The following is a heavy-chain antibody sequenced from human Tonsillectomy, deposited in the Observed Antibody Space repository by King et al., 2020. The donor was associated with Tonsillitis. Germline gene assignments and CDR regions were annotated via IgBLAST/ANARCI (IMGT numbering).Heavy chain of an antibody. CDR2: LDPENGDT. J-gene: IGHJ6*03. D-gene: IGHD2-2*01. Sequence: QLVQSGAEVKKPGASVKVSCKVIGYSFTELSMHWVRQAPGKGLEWMGRLDPENGDTIYAQRFQGRVIITADTSTDTAYLELSSLGSEDTATYFCAMERHVVVPAVGLRDKYYMDVWGKGSTVTVSS. CDR1: GYSFTELS. V-gene: IGHV1-24*01. CDR3: AMERHVVVPAVGLRDKYYMDV.